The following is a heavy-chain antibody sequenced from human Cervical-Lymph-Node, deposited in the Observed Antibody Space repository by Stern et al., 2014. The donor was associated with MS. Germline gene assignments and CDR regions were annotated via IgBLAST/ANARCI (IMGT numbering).Heavy chain of an antibody. Sequence: QVQLQESGPGLVKPSQTLSLTCTVSGGSISSGGYYWSWIRQHPGKGLEWIGYIYYSGSTYYNPSLNSRVTISVDTSKNQFSLKLSSVTAADTAVYYCAREYCSSTSCYQWFDPWGQGTLVTVSS. D-gene: IGHD2-2*01. V-gene: IGHV4-31*03. J-gene: IGHJ5*02. CDR2: IYYSGST. CDR3: AREYCSSTSCYQWFDP. CDR1: GGSISSGGYY.